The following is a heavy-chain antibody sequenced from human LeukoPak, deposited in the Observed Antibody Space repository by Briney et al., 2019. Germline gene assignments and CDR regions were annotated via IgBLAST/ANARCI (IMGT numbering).Heavy chain of an antibody. J-gene: IGHJ4*02. V-gene: IGHV3-48*04. CDR2: ISSSSSTI. Sequence: AGGSLRLSCAASGFTFSSYSMNWVRQAPGKGLEWVSYISSSSSTIYYADSVKGRFTISRDNAKNSLYLQMNSLRAEDTAVYYCAREAVVVPAGSDYWGQGTLVTVSS. CDR1: GFTFSSYS. CDR3: AREAVVVPAGSDY. D-gene: IGHD2-2*01.